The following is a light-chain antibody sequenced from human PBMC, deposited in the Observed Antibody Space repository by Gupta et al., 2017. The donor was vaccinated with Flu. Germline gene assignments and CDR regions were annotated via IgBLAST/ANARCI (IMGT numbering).Light chain of an antibody. Sequence: DIQTTQSPSTLSASVGDRVTITCRASQSISSWLDWYQQNAGKAPKLLIFKASRLERGVPSRFSGSGSGTEFTLTSSSRQTDDFATYYGQQYNSYRTFGQGTKVEIK. CDR3: QQYNSYRT. V-gene: IGKV1-5*03. J-gene: IGKJ1*01. CDR2: KAS. CDR1: QSISSW.